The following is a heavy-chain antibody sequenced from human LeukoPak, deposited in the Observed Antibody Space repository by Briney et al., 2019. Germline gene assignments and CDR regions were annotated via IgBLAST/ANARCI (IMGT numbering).Heavy chain of an antibody. CDR3: ARPYCSGGSCYLGPFDY. CDR2: ISGSSSTK. CDR1: GFTFSFYS. V-gene: IGHV3-48*01. D-gene: IGHD2-15*01. Sequence: GGSLRLSCEASGFTFSFYSMNWVRQAPGKGLEWVSYISGSSSTKYYADSVKGRFTISRDNGRNSLYLQMNSLRVDDTAVYYCARPYCSGGSCYLGPFDYWGQGTLVTVSS. J-gene: IGHJ4*02.